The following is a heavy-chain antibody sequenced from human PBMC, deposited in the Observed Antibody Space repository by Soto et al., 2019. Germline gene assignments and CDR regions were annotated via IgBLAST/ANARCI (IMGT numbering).Heavy chain of an antibody. V-gene: IGHV3-21*01. D-gene: IGHD3-3*01. CDR2: ISSSSSYI. Sequence: EVQLVESGGGLVKPGGSLRLSCAASGFTFSSYSMNWVRQAPGKGLEWVSSISSSSSYIYYADSVKGRFTISRDNAKNSLYLQMNSLRAEDTAVYYCAPTLRFSTPGAFDIWGQGTMVTVSS. J-gene: IGHJ3*02. CDR1: GFTFSSYS. CDR3: APTLRFSTPGAFDI.